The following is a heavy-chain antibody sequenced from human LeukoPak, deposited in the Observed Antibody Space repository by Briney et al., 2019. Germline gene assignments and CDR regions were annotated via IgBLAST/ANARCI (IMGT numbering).Heavy chain of an antibody. CDR1: GYKFTGNF. CDR3: AREYGSGSYTGIDY. J-gene: IGHJ4*02. D-gene: IGHD3-10*01. CDR2: ISAYNSAYNGNT. V-gene: IGHV1-18*04. Sequence: GASVKVSCKASGYKFTGNFIHWVRQAPGQGLEWMGWISAYNSAYNGNTHYAQKLQGRVTMTTDTSTNTGYMELRSLRSDDTAVYYCAREYGSGSYTGIDYWGQGTLVTVSS.